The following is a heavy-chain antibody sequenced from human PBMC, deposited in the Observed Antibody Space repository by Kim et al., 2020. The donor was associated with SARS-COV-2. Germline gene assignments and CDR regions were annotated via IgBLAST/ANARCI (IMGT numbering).Heavy chain of an antibody. Sequence: SETLSLTCSIYGGSFSNYYCSWIRQPPGKGLEWIAEINRRATTNYNPSLKSRVTMSVDTSKNQFSLRLNSVTAADTAVYYCARVRDYYDSSALNVGWYFDLWGRGTLVTVSS. D-gene: IGHD3-22*01. CDR1: GGSFSNYY. CDR2: INRRATT. CDR3: ARVRDYYDSSALNVGWYFDL. V-gene: IGHV4-34*01. J-gene: IGHJ2*01.